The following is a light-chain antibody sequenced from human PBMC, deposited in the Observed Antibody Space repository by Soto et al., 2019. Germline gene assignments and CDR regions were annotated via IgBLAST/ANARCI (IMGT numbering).Light chain of an antibody. CDR1: SSNIGGNT. CDR3: AAWDGSLNGVA. J-gene: IGLJ2*01. V-gene: IGLV1-44*01. CDR2: SND. Sequence: QAVVTQPPSASGTPGQRVTMSCSGSSSNIGGNTVNWYQQLPGMAPKLLIHSNDQRPSGAPDRFSGSKSGTSASLAISGLQTEDEADYYCAAWDGSLNGVAFGGGTKLTVL.